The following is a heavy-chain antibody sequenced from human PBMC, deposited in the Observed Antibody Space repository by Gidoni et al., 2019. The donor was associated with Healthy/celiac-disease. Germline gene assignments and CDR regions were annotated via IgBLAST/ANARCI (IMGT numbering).Heavy chain of an antibody. CDR2: INTNTGNP. CDR1: GYTFTSYA. Sequence: QVQLVQSGSELTTPGASVKVSCTASGYTFTSYAMNWVRQAPGQGLEWMGWINTNTGNPTYAQGFTGRFVFSLDTSVSTAYLQISSLKAEDTAVYYCATEKYGDYGPGAFDIWGQGTMVTVSS. J-gene: IGHJ3*02. V-gene: IGHV7-4-1*02. CDR3: ATEKYGDYGPGAFDI. D-gene: IGHD4-17*01.